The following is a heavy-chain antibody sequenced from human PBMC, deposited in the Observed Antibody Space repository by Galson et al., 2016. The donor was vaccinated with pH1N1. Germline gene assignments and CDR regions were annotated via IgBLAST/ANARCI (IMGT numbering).Heavy chain of an antibody. D-gene: IGHD6-13*01. CDR3: ARWRYSTSWSDFDY. V-gene: IGHV1-18*01. J-gene: IGHJ4*02. Sequence: SVKVSCKASGHTFTTYGVTWVRQAPGQGLEWMGWISANNGNTNYAQKFQGRVTMTTDTSTSTAYMELRSLRSDDTAVYYCARWRYSTSWSDFDYWGQGTLVTVSS. CDR1: GHTFTTYG. CDR2: ISANNGNT.